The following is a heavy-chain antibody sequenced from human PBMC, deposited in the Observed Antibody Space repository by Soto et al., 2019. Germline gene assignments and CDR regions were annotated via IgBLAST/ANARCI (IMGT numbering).Heavy chain of an antibody. CDR1: GGSISSYY. Sequence: SETLSLTCTVSGGSISSYYWSWIRQPPGKGLEWIGYIYYSGSTYYNPSLKSRVTISVDTSKNQFSLKLSSVTAADTAVYYCARFRDFWSGYYSRFDPWGQGTLVTVSS. V-gene: IGHV4-59*12. J-gene: IGHJ5*02. D-gene: IGHD3-3*01. CDR3: ARFRDFWSGYYSRFDP. CDR2: IYYSGST.